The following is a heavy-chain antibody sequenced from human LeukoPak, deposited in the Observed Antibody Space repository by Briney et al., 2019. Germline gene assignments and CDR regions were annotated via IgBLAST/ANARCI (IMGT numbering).Heavy chain of an antibody. J-gene: IGHJ3*02. V-gene: IGHV3-21*01. D-gene: IGHD3-22*01. Sequence: GGSLRLSCAASGFTFSSYSMNWVRQAPGKGLEWVSSISSSSSYIYYADSVKGRFTISRDNAKNSLYLQMNSLRAEDTAVYYCARVEGYYDSSGYFGAFDIWGQGTMVTVSS. CDR3: ARVEGYYDSSGYFGAFDI. CDR2: ISSSSSYI. CDR1: GFTFSSYS.